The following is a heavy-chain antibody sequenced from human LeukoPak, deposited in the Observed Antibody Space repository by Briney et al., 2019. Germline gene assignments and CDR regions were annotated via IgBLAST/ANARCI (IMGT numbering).Heavy chain of an antibody. CDR1: GFTFRSYS. Sequence: GGSLRLSCAASGFTFRSYSMNWVRQAPGKGLEWVSSISSSSSSIYYADSLKGRFTISRDNAKDSLYLQMNSLRDEDTAVYYCARGPHCSSTSCYVTGAFDVWGQGTMVTVSS. J-gene: IGHJ3*01. D-gene: IGHD2-2*01. V-gene: IGHV3-21*01. CDR3: ARGPHCSSTSCYVTGAFDV. CDR2: ISSSSSSI.